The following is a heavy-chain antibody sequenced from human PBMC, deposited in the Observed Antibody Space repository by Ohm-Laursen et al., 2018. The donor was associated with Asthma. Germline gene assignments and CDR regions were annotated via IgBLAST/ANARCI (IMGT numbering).Heavy chain of an antibody. D-gene: IGHD6-13*01. V-gene: IGHV3-48*01. J-gene: IGHJ6*02. CDR2: ISSSSSTI. CDR1: GFTFSSYS. Sequence: SLRLSCAASGFTFSSYSMNWVRQAPGKGLEWVSYISSSSSTIYYADSVKGRFTISRDNAKNSLYLQMNSLRAEDTAVYYCALTIAEVSYYYGMDVWGQGTTVTVSS. CDR3: ALTIAEVSYYYGMDV.